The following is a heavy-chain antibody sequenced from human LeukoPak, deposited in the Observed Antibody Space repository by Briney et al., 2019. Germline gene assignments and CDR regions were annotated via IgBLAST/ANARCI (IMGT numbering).Heavy chain of an antibody. CDR3: ARDHGYSSSSPLDY. D-gene: IGHD6-13*01. Sequence: GGSLRLSCAASGFTFSSYSMNWVRQAPGKGLEWVSSIGSSSSYIYYADSVKGRFTISRDNAKNSLYRQMDSLRAEDTAVYYCARDHGYSSSSPLDYWGQGTLVTVSS. J-gene: IGHJ4*02. CDR2: IGSSSSYI. V-gene: IGHV3-21*01. CDR1: GFTFSSYS.